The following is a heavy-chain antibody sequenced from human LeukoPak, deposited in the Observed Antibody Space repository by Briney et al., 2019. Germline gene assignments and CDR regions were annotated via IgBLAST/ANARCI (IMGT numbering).Heavy chain of an antibody. V-gene: IGHV4-39*02. CDR3: ARLRAARYFFDY. CDR2: VYYGGKT. J-gene: IGHJ4*02. CDR1: DDSISSGAYS. D-gene: IGHD6-6*01. Sequence: SETLSLTCTVSDDSISSGAYSWVWVRQPPGKGLEFIGTVYYGGKTYYNPSLKSRVTMSVDTPKKHFSLNLTSVNAADTAVYYCARLRAARYFFDYWGQGARVTVSS.